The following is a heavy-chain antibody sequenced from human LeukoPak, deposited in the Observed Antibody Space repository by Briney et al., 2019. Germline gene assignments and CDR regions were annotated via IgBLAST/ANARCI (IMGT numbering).Heavy chain of an antibody. Sequence: GGSLRLSCAASGFTFSTSAMTWVRQAPGKGLEWVSAISGGVSGGVTFYADSVKGRFTISKDNSRNTLFLQMNSLRVEDTALYYCAKDFPASGWRGFDSWGQGTLVTVSS. CDR3: AKDFPASGWRGFDS. J-gene: IGHJ4*02. D-gene: IGHD6-19*01. CDR1: GFTFSTSA. CDR2: ISGGVSGGVT. V-gene: IGHV3-23*01.